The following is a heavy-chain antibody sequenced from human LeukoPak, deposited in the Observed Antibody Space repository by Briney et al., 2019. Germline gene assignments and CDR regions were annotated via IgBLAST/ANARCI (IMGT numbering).Heavy chain of an antibody. CDR3: AKDTVKVTTIRRVPHYMDV. V-gene: IGHV3-21*01. CDR2: ISGSSSYI. Sequence: GGSLRLSCAASGFTFSRYSMNWVRQAPGKGLEWVSSISGSSSYIYYADSVKGRFTISRHNAKNSLYLQMNSLRAEDTAVYYCAKDTVKVTTIRRVPHYMDVWGKGTTVTISS. D-gene: IGHD5-12*01. CDR1: GFTFSRYS. J-gene: IGHJ6*03.